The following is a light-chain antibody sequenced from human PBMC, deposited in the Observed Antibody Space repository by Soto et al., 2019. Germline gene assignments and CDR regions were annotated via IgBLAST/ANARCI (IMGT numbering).Light chain of an antibody. Sequence: DIQMTQSPSSLSASVGDRVTITCRASQDISNYLAWFQQKPGKAPKSLIYAASNLQSGVPPKFSGSGSGTDFILTISSLEPEDFATYYCQQYHTFPLTFGGGTKVDIK. CDR2: AAS. J-gene: IGKJ4*01. CDR3: QQYHTFPLT. CDR1: QDISNY. V-gene: IGKV1-16*02.